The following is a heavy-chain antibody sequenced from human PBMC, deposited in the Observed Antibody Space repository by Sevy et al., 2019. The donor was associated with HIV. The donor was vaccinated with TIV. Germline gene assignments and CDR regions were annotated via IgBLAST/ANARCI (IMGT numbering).Heavy chain of an antibody. CDR2: VYFSGTT. Sequence: SETLSLTCTVSGGSISSYHWSWIRQPPGKGVEWIGYVYFSGTTNYNPSLKSRVTISVDTSKSQFSLKLSSVTAADTAVYYCARGPMYSGRYYYFDYWGQGTLVTVSS. CDR1: GGSISSYH. D-gene: IGHD1-26*01. J-gene: IGHJ4*02. V-gene: IGHV4-59*13. CDR3: ARGPMYSGRYYYFDY.